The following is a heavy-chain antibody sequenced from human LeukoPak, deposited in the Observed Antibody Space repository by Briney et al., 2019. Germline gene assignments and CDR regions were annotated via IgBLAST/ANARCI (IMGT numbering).Heavy chain of an antibody. Sequence: SVKVSCKASGGTFSSCAISWVRQAPGQGLEWMGGIIPIFGTANYAQKFQGRVTITADNSTSTAYMELSSLRSDDTAVYYCARSTCRSGWRVLLDYWGQGTLVTVSS. D-gene: IGHD6-19*01. V-gene: IGHV1-69*06. CDR2: IIPIFGTA. CDR3: ARSTCRSGWRVLLDY. J-gene: IGHJ4*02. CDR1: GGTFSSCA.